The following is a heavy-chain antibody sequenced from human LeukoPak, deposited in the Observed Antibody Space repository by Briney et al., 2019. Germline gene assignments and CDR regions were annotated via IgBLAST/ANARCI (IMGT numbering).Heavy chain of an antibody. V-gene: IGHV3-7*01. CDR2: IKQDGSEK. CDR1: GFTFSSYW. CDR3: ARGSLANYYDSSGYYP. D-gene: IGHD3-22*01. Sequence: GGSLRLSCAASGFTFSSYWMSWVRQAPGKGLEWVANIKQDGSEKYYVDSVKGRVTISRDNAKNSLYLQMNSLRAEDTAVYYCARGSLANYYDSSGYYPWGQGALVTVSS. J-gene: IGHJ5*02.